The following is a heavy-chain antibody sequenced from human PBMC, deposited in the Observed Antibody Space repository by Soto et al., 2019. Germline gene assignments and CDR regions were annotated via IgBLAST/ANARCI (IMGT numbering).Heavy chain of an antibody. CDR3: TTEEVATISALDY. CDR1: GFTFSNAW. J-gene: IGHJ4*02. V-gene: IGHV3-15*07. D-gene: IGHD5-12*01. Sequence: GGSLRLSCAASGFTFSNAWMNWVRQAPGKGLEWVGRIKSKTDGGTTDYAAPVKGRFTISRDDSKNTLYLQMNSLKTEDTAVYYCTTEEVATISALDYWGQGTLVTVSS. CDR2: IKSKTDGGTT.